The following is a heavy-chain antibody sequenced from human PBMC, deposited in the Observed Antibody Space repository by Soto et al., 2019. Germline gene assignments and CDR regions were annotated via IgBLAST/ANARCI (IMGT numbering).Heavy chain of an antibody. CDR2: ISGSGSTT. CDR1: GFTFSSYA. CDR3: AKTANGWFSAFDI. D-gene: IGHD6-19*01. V-gene: IGHV3-23*01. J-gene: IGHJ3*02. Sequence: GGSLRLSCAGSGFTFSSYAMHWVRRAPGKGLEWVSVISGSGSTTYYGDSVKGRFTFSRDNSKNTLYLQMNSLRAEDTAVYYCAKTANGWFSAFDIWGQGTMVTVSS.